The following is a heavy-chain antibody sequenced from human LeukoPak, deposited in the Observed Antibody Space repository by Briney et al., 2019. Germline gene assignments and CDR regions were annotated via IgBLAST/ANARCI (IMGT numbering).Heavy chain of an antibody. J-gene: IGHJ4*02. Sequence: ASVKVSCKASGYTFTSYGISWVRQAPGQGLEWMGWISAYNGNTNYAQKLQGRVTMTTDTSTSTAYMELRSLRSDDTAVYYCARDQGAIQLWSAPPDYWGQGTLVTVSS. V-gene: IGHV1-18*01. CDR1: GYTFTSYG. D-gene: IGHD5-18*01. CDR2: ISAYNGNT. CDR3: ARDQGAIQLWSAPPDY.